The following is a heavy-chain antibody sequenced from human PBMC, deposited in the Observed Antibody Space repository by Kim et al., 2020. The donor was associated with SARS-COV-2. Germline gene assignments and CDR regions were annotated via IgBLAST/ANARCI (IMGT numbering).Heavy chain of an antibody. J-gene: IGHJ4*02. Sequence: ASVKVSCKASGYTFTGYYMHWVRQAPGQGLEWMGWINPNSGGTNYAQKFQGRVTMTRDTSISTAYMELSRLRSDDTAVYYCARVNRGSGWYPKDYYFDYWGQGTLVTVSS. CDR3: ARVNRGSGWYPKDYYFDY. CDR1: GYTFTGYY. CDR2: INPNSGGT. D-gene: IGHD6-19*01. V-gene: IGHV1-2*02.